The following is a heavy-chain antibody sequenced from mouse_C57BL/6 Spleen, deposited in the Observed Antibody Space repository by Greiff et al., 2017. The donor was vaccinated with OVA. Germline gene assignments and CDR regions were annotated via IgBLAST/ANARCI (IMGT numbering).Heavy chain of an antibody. CDR3: ARGGILLLYYFDY. CDR1: GFSFTGYY. J-gene: IGHJ2*01. CDR2: INPSTGGT. V-gene: IGHV1-42*01. Sequence: EVQLKQSGPELVKPGASVKISCKASGFSFTGYYMNWVKQSPEKSLEWIGEINPSTGGTTYNQKFKAKATLTVDKSSSTAYMQLKSLTSEDSAVYYCARGGILLLYYFDYWGQGTTLTVSS. D-gene: IGHD1-1*01.